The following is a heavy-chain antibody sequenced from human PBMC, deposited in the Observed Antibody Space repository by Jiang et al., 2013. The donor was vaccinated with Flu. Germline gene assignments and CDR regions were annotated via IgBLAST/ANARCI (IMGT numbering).Heavy chain of an antibody. D-gene: IGHD2-15*01. V-gene: IGHV4-34*01. CDR1: GGSFSGYY. Sequence: SLTCAVYGGSFSGYYWSWIRQPPGKGLEWIGEINHSGSTNYNPSLKSRVTISVDTSKNQFSLKLSSVTAADTAVYYCARDHRLGYCSGGSCYSYFDYWGQGTLVTVSS. CDR2: INHSGST. CDR3: ARDHRLGYCSGGSCYSYFDY. J-gene: IGHJ4*02.